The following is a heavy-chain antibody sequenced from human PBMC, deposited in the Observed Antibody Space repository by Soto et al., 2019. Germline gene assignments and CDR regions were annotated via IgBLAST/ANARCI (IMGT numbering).Heavy chain of an antibody. CDR2: INSDGSST. D-gene: IGHD3-3*01. V-gene: IGHV3-74*01. CDR1: GFTFSSYW. CDR3: ARGGFWSDYYYYGMDV. J-gene: IGHJ6*02. Sequence: VGSLRLSCAASGFTFSSYWMHWVRQAPGKGLVWVSRINSDGSSTSYADSVKGRFTISRDNAKNTLYLQMNSLRAEDTAVYYCARGGFWSDYYYYGMDVWGQGTTVTVSS.